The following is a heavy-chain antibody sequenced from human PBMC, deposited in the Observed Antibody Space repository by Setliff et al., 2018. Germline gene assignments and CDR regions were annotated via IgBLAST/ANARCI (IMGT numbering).Heavy chain of an antibody. CDR3: AREQWLDPPGYYYMDV. CDR2: IYYSGSA. V-gene: IGHV4-59*12. Sequence: PSETLSLTCTVSGGSISSYDWSWIRQPPGKGLEWIGYIYYSGSANYNPSLKSRVTMSIDTSKNQFSRKLNSVTAADMAVYYCAREQWLDPPGYYYMDVWAKGTTVTVSS. D-gene: IGHD6-19*01. CDR1: GGSISSYD. J-gene: IGHJ6*03.